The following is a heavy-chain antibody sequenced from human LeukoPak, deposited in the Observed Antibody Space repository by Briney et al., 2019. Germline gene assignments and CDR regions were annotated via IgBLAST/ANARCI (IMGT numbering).Heavy chain of an antibody. Sequence: TGGSLRLSCAAPGFSFSSNWMGWVRQAPGKGLEWVSAISGSGGSTYYADSVKGRFTISRDNSKNTLYLQMNSLRAEDTAVYYCAKDTFPIPFDYWGQGTLVTVSS. V-gene: IGHV3-23*01. J-gene: IGHJ4*02. CDR3: AKDTFPIPFDY. D-gene: IGHD2-2*02. CDR1: GFSFSSNW. CDR2: ISGSGGST.